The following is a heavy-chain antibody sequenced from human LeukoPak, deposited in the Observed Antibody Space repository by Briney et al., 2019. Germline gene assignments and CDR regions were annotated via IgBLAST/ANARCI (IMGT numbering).Heavy chain of an antibody. CDR3: AKDSDYDSSGYHLDY. V-gene: IGHV3-23*01. J-gene: IGHJ4*02. CDR1: GFTFSSYA. D-gene: IGHD3-22*01. Sequence: GGSLRLSCAASGFTFSSYAMSWVRQAPGKGLEWVSAISGSGGSTYYADSVKGRFTISRDNSKNTLYLQVNSLRAEDTAVYYCAKDSDYDSSGYHLDYWGQGTLVTVSS. CDR2: ISGSGGST.